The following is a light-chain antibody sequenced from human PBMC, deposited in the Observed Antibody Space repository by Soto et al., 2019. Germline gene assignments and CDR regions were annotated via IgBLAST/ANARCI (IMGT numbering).Light chain of an antibody. Sequence: EIVLTQSPGTLSLSPGERATLSCRASQSVNSNYLAWYQQKPGQGPRPLIYAASIRAAGVPDRLSGSGSGTDFTLTISSLEPEDDAVYYCQQYGTSPHTFGQGTKLEI. CDR1: QSVNSNY. J-gene: IGKJ2*01. CDR3: QQYGTSPHT. CDR2: AAS. V-gene: IGKV3-20*01.